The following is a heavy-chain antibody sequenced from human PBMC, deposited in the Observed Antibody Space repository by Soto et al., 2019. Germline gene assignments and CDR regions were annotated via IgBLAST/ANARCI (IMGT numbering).Heavy chain of an antibody. CDR2: IYYSGST. J-gene: IGHJ5*02. D-gene: IGHD4-17*01. CDR1: GGSVSSGSYY. Sequence: PSETLSLTCTVSGGSVSSGSYYWSWIRQPPGKGLEWVGYIYYSGSTYYNPSLKSRVTISVDTSKNQFSLKLSSVTAADTAVYYCARVPTVTTRVPDTNWFDPWGQGTLVTVSS. V-gene: IGHV4-31*03. CDR3: ARVPTVTTRVPDTNWFDP.